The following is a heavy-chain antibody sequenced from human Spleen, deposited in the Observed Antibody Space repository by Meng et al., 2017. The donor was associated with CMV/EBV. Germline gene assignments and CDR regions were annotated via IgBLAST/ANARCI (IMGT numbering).Heavy chain of an antibody. CDR3: ARDPGPYYPMDY. Sequence: ASVKVSCKASGYTFTSYDINWVRQATGQGLEWMGWINPNSGGTNYAQKFQGRVTMTRDTSISTAYMELSRLRSDDTAVYYCARDPGPYYPMDYWGQGTLVTVSS. D-gene: IGHD3-10*01. V-gene: IGHV1-2*02. CDR1: GYTFTSYD. CDR2: INPNSGGT. J-gene: IGHJ4*02.